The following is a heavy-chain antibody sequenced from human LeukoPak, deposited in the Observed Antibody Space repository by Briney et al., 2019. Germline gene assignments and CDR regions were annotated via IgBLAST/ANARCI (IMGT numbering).Heavy chain of an antibody. D-gene: IGHD3-22*01. J-gene: IGHJ4*02. V-gene: IGHV4-61*02. CDR1: GGSISSGSYY. CDR2: IYTSGST. Sequence: KPSETLSLTCTVSGGSISSGSYYWSWIRQPAGKGLESIGRIYTSGSTNYNPSLKSRVTISVDTYKNQFSLKLSPVTAADTAVYYCARELRMIVVAYDYWGQGTLVTVSS. CDR3: ARELRMIVVAYDY.